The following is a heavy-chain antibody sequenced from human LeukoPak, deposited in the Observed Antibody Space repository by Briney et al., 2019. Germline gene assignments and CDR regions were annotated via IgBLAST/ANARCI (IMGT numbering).Heavy chain of an antibody. CDR2: IRSKVYGGTP. V-gene: IGHV3-49*04. CDR1: GFTFGDFA. J-gene: IGHJ4*02. D-gene: IGHD2-2*02. Sequence: GGSLRLSCTTSGFTFGDFAMSWVRQAPGKGLEWVGFIRSKVYGGTPEYAASVKGRFTISRDDSKSIAYLQMNSLKTEDTAVYYCTRVDCSSTSCYISHADYWGRGTLVTVSS. CDR3: TRVDCSSTSCYISHADY.